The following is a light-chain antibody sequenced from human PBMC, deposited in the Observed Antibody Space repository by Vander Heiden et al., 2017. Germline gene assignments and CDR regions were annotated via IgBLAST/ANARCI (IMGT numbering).Light chain of an antibody. CDR1: SSDVGGYND. Sequence: SALSQPASVPGPPGQSITLSCTGTSSDVGGYNDVSWYQQHPGKAPKLMIDDGSSRPSGLSNCFSGSKSGNTASLTISGLQAEDEADYYCSSYTSSSTVVFGGGTKLTVL. J-gene: IGLJ2*01. V-gene: IGLV2-14*01. CDR3: SSYTSSSTVV. CDR2: DGS.